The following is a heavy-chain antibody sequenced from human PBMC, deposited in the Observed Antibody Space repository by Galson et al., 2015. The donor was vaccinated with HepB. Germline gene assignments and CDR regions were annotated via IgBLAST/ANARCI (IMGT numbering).Heavy chain of an antibody. J-gene: IGHJ4*02. CDR3: ATSPGDHWSGHNYYFDY. CDR1: GFTFSGYS. V-gene: IGHV3-21*01. Sequence: SLRLSCAASGFTFSGYSMNWVRLAPGKGLEWVSSISGDSRYIYYADSVKGRFTMSRDNAKNSVFLQMNSLRAEDTAVYYCATSPGDHWSGHNYYFDYWGQGTLVTVSS. CDR2: ISGDSRYI. D-gene: IGHD3-3*01.